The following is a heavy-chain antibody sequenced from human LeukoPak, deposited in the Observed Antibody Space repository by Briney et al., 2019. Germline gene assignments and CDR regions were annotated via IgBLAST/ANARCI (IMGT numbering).Heavy chain of an antibody. CDR1: GFTFSTYS. V-gene: IGHV3-21*01. D-gene: IGHD2-2*01. CDR2: ISVDSHYI. CDR3: ARVPVEYQLLFFDY. J-gene: IGHJ4*02. Sequence: GGSLRLSCAASGFTFSTYSMNWVRQAPGKGLEWVSSISVDSHYIYYTDSMRGRFTVSRDNTKSSLYLQMNSLRAEDTAVYYCARVPVEYQLLFFDYWGQGTLVTVSS.